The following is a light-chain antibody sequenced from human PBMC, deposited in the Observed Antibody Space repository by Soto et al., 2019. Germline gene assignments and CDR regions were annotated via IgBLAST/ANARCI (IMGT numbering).Light chain of an antibody. CDR1: QGISSW. CDR3: QQANSCPPT. CDR2: AAS. Sequence: DIQMTQTPSSVSASVGDRVTITCRASQGISSWLAWYQQKPGKAPKLLIYAASSLQSGVPSRFTASRSGTDFTLAISSPQPEDVATSYCQQANSCPPTFGQATKLESK. J-gene: IGKJ2*01. V-gene: IGKV1-12*01.